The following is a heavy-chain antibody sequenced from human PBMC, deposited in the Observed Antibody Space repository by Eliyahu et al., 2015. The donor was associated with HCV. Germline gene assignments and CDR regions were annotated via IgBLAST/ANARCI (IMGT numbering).Heavy chain of an antibody. V-gene: IGHV3-15*01. J-gene: IGHJ3*02. CDR1: GFXFXNXW. D-gene: IGHD2-21*02. Sequence: EVQLVESGGGLVKPGGXLRLSCAASGFXFXNXWMSWVRQAPGKGLEWVGRIKSKTDGGTTDYAAPVKGRFTISRDDSKNTLYLQMNSLKTEDTAVYYCTTEGGVVVTTDDAFDIWGQGTMVTVSS. CDR2: IKSKTDGGTT. CDR3: TTEGGVVVTTDDAFDI.